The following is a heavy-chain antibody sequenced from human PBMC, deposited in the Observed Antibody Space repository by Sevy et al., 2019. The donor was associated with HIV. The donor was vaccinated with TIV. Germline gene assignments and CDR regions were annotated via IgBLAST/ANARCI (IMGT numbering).Heavy chain of an antibody. Sequence: ASVKVSCKASGYTFTSYGISWVRQAPGQGLEWMGWISAYNGNTNYAQKLQGRVTMTTDTSTGTAYMGLRSLRSDDTAVYYCAGAAVAVAGQFDYWGQGTLVTVSS. D-gene: IGHD6-19*01. CDR2: ISAYNGNT. CDR1: GYTFTSYG. J-gene: IGHJ4*02. V-gene: IGHV1-18*01. CDR3: AGAAVAVAGQFDY.